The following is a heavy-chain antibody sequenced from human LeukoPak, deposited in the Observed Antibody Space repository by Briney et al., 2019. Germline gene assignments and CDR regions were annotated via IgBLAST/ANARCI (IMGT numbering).Heavy chain of an antibody. V-gene: IGHV1-2*02. CDR3: ARAATYYDILTGFYPSRCFDY. CDR1: GYTFTGYY. CDR2: INPNSGGT. Sequence: ASVKLSCKASGYTFTGYYIHWVRQAPGQGLEWMGWINPNSGGTNYAKKFQGRVTMTRDTSISTAYMELSRLRSDDTAVYYCARAATYYDILTGFYPSRCFDYWGQGTLVTVSS. J-gene: IGHJ4*02. D-gene: IGHD3-9*01.